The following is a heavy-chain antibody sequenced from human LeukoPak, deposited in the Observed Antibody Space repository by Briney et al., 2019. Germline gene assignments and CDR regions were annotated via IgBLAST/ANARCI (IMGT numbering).Heavy chain of an antibody. D-gene: IGHD2-2*01. CDR3: ARSGCSSTSCYQADY. V-gene: IGHV4-39*01. CDR1: GGSITSSSYY. J-gene: IGHJ4*02. CDR2: FYYSGST. Sequence: SETLSLTCTVSGGSITSSSYYWGWIRQPPGKGLQWIGSFYYSGSTYYNPSLKSRVTIYVDTSKNQFSLKLSSVTAADTAVYYCARSGCSSTSCYQADYWGQGTLVSVSS.